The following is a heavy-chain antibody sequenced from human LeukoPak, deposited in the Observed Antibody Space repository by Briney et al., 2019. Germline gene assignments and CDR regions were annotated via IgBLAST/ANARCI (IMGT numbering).Heavy chain of an antibody. CDR1: GFTFSIYG. V-gene: IGHV3-23*01. Sequence: GGSLRLSCAASGFTFSIYGMSWVRQAPGKGLEWVSGISGRGGSTHYADSVKGRFTVSRDNSKNTLYLQMNTLRAEDTAVYYCAKASRFGYSYGPREYFYYMDVWGKGTTVTISS. CDR2: ISGRGGST. J-gene: IGHJ6*03. CDR3: AKASRFGYSYGPREYFYYMDV. D-gene: IGHD5-18*01.